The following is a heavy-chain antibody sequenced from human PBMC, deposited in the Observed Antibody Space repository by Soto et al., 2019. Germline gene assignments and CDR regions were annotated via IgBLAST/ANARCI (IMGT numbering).Heavy chain of an antibody. CDR3: ARDRSKPWFGESYGREGDY. D-gene: IGHD3-10*01. V-gene: IGHV1-18*01. J-gene: IGHJ4*02. Sequence: QVQLVQSGAEVKKPGASVKVSCKASGYTFTSYGISWVRQAPGQGLEWMGWISAYNGNTNYAQKLQGRVTMTTDTSTSTAYMELRSLRSDDTAVYYCARDRSKPWFGESYGREGDYWGQGTLVTVSS. CDR1: GYTFTSYG. CDR2: ISAYNGNT.